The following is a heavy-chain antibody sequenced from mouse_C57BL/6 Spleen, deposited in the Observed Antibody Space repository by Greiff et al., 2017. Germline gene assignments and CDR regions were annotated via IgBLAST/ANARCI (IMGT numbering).Heavy chain of an antibody. CDR3: AAPGGSFAY. V-gene: IGHV3-6*01. CDR2: ISYDGSN. J-gene: IGHJ3*01. Sequence: ESGPGLVKPSQSLSLTCSVTGYSITSGYYWNWIRQFPGNKLEWMGYISYDGSNNYNPSLKNRISITRDTSKNQFFMKLNSVTTEDTATYYCAAPGGSFAYGGQGTLVTVSA. CDR1: GYSITSGYY.